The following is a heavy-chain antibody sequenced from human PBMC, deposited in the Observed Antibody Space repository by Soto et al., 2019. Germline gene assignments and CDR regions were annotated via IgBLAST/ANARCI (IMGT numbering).Heavy chain of an antibody. D-gene: IGHD3-9*01. Sequence: QVQLVQSGAEVKKPGASVKVSCKASGYTFSSYYIHWVRQAPGQGLEWIGIINPNSGRTNYAQNFTGRHTVTRGTSTATVYMDLSALTSDDTAMYYCARGLGLGDCWGQGTLVPVSS. CDR3: ARGLGLGDC. V-gene: IGHV1-46*01. CDR1: GYTFSSYY. CDR2: INPNSGRT. J-gene: IGHJ4*02.